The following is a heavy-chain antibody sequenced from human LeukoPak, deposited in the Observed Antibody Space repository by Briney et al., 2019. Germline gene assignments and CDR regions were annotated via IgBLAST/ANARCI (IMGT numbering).Heavy chain of an antibody. CDR1: GFTLSSSW. Sequence: GGSLRLSCTASGFTLSSSWMSWVRQPPGRGLEWVASIKQDGSQKYYVDSVKGRFTISRDNAKNSLYLQMNSLRAEDTAVYYCARLFRDVTTFDYWGQGTLVTVSS. CDR3: ARLFRDVTTFDY. CDR2: IKQDGSQK. J-gene: IGHJ4*02. D-gene: IGHD1-1*01. V-gene: IGHV3-7*01.